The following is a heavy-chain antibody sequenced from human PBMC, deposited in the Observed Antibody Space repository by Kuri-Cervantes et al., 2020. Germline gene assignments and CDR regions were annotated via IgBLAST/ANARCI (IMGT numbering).Heavy chain of an antibody. J-gene: IGHJ6*02. D-gene: IGHD6-19*01. CDR2: INPSTGNT. Sequence: ASVKVSCKASGFTFTSNYMHWVRQAPGQGLEWMGIINPSTGNTNYAQRFQGRVTMTRDTSTSTVYMELSSLRSEDTAVYYCAREGSSGWYGRGFPKYYYGMDVWGQGTTVTVSS. CDR1: GFTFTSNY. V-gene: IGHV1-46*01. CDR3: AREGSSGWYGRGFPKYYYGMDV.